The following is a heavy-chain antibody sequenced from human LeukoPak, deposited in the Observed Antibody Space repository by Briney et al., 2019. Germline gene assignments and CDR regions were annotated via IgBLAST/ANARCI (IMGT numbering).Heavy chain of an antibody. D-gene: IGHD5-24*01. Sequence: SETLSLTCDVSGGSCDDYYCSWIRQPPGKGLEWIGEIHPNGIFYYNSSLMSRVTISIDTSKSQFSLRLTSVTAADTAFYYCARGRDRSKAGDLWGQGSLVTVSS. V-gene: IGHV4-34*01. CDR2: IHPNGIF. CDR1: GGSCDDYY. CDR3: ARGRDRSKAGDL. J-gene: IGHJ5*02.